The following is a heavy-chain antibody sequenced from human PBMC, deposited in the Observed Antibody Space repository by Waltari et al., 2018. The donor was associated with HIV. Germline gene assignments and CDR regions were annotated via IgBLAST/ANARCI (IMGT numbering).Heavy chain of an antibody. D-gene: IGHD3-16*02. Sequence: QVQLQESGPGLLKPSETLSLTCAVSGYSLSSGYYWGWIRQPPGKGLEWIGSIYHSGSTYYNPSLKSRVTISVDTSKNQFSLKLSSVTAADTAIYHCASAFIEYFDSWGQGTLVTVSS. V-gene: IGHV4-38-2*01. J-gene: IGHJ4*02. CDR2: IYHSGST. CDR3: ASAFIEYFDS. CDR1: GYSLSSGYY.